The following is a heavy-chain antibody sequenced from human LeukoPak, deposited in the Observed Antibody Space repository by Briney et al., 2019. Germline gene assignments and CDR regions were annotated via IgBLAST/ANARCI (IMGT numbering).Heavy chain of an antibody. Sequence: SVKVSCKASGGTFSSYAISWVRQAPGQGLEWMGGIIPIFGTANYAQKFQGRVTITADESTSTAYMELSSLRSEDTAVYYCARGIITMVRGVIIYYCYYMDVWGKGTTVTVSS. J-gene: IGHJ6*03. D-gene: IGHD3-10*01. CDR2: IIPIFGTA. CDR1: GGTFSSYA. CDR3: ARGIITMVRGVIIYYCYYMDV. V-gene: IGHV1-69*13.